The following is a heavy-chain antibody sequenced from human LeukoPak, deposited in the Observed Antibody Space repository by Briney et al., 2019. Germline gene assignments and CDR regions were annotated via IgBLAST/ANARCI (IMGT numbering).Heavy chain of an antibody. Sequence: ASVKVSCKASGYTFTGYYMHWVRQAPGQGLEWMGRINPNSGGTNYAQKFQGRVTMTRDTSISTVYMELSRLRSDDTAVYYCASFDYYDSSDSRFDPWGQGTLVTVSS. CDR2: INPNSGGT. V-gene: IGHV1-2*06. CDR1: GYTFTGYY. J-gene: IGHJ5*02. CDR3: ASFDYYDSSDSRFDP. D-gene: IGHD3-22*01.